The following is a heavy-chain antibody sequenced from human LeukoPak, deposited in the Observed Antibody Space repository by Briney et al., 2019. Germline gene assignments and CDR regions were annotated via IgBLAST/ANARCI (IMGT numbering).Heavy chain of an antibody. CDR2: FDPEDGET. CDR1: GYTLTELS. D-gene: IGHD1-26*01. CDR3: ATGISIVGATIQEDY. J-gene: IGHJ4*01. Sequence: GSVKVSCKVSGYTLTELSMHWVRQAPGKGLEWMGGFDPEDGETIYAQKFQGRVTMTEDTSTDTAYMELSSLRSEDTAVYYCATGISIVGATIQEDYWGHGTLVTVSS. V-gene: IGHV1-24*01.